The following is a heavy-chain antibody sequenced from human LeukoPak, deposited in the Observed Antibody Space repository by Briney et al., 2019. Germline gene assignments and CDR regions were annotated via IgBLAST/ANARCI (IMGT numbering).Heavy chain of an antibody. V-gene: IGHV3-11*04. J-gene: IGHJ4*02. CDR1: GFTFSDYY. CDR3: ARDRGSGWSLYYFDY. Sequence: PGGSLRLSCAASGFTFSDYYMSWIRQAPGKGLEWVSYISSSGSTIYYADSVKGRFTISRDNAKNSLYLQMNSLRAEDTAVYYCARDRGSGWSLYYFDYWGQGTLVTVSS. CDR2: ISSSGSTI. D-gene: IGHD6-19*01.